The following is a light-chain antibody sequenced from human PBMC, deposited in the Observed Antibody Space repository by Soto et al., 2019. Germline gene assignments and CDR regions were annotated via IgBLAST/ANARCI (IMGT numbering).Light chain of an antibody. V-gene: IGLV2-14*01. J-gene: IGLJ2*01. CDR1: SSDVGGYHY. CDR2: EVT. Sequence: QSALTQPASVSGSPGQSITISCTGTSSDVGGYHYVSWYQQHPGKAPKLMIYEVTNRPSGVSNRFSGSKSGNTASLTISGAQGEEEGEYYRNPNTRSSHLVVFGRRTKLTVL. CDR3: NPNTRSSHLVV.